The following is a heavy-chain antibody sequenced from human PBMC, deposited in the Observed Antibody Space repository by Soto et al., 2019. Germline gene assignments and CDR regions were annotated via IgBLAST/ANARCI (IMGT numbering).Heavy chain of an antibody. CDR1: GFTISSYG. CDR3: EKDRQYPRDYFHY. V-gene: IGHV3-30*18. D-gene: IGHD4-4*01. CDR2: ISYDGSNK. J-gene: IGHJ4*02. Sequence: SLRLSGSASGFTISSYGRHWVLHAPGKGLEWVAVISYDGSNKYYADSVKGRFTISRDNSKNTLYLQMNSLRAEDTAVYYCEKDRQYPRDYFHYWGQGTLVTVSS.